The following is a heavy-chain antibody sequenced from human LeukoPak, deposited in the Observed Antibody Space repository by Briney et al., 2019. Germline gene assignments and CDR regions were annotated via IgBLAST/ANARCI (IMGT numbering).Heavy chain of an antibody. J-gene: IGHJ4*02. CDR3: ASQYGSGSYRGFDY. CDR1: GGSFSSYY. CDR2: IYYSGST. D-gene: IGHD3-10*01. V-gene: IGHV4-59*08. Sequence: SETLSLTCAVYGGSFSSYYWSWIRQPPGKGLEWIGYIYYSGSTNYNPSLKSRVTISVDTSKNQFSLKLSSVTAADTAVYYCASQYGSGSYRGFDYWGQGTLVTVSS.